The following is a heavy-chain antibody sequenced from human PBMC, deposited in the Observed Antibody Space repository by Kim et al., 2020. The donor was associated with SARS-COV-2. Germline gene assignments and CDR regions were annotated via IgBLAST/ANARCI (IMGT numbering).Heavy chain of an antibody. CDR1: GFTFGDYA. Sequence: GGSLRLSCAASGFTFGDYAMHWVRQAPGKGLEWVSGISWNSGSIGYADSVKGRFTISRDNAKNSLYLQMNSLRAEDTALYYCAKDNERDYSSGWFDYWGQGTLVTVSS. CDR2: ISWNSGSI. CDR3: AKDNERDYSSGWFDY. J-gene: IGHJ4*02. D-gene: IGHD6-19*01. V-gene: IGHV3-9*01.